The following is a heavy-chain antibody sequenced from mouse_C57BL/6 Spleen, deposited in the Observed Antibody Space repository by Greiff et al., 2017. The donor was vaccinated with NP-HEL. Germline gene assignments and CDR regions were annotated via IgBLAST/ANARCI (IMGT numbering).Heavy chain of an antibody. CDR3: ARDYYGTPRAMDY. D-gene: IGHD1-1*01. V-gene: IGHV1-72*01. CDR2: IDPNSGGT. CDR1: GYTFTSYW. J-gene: IGHJ4*01. Sequence: QVQLKQPGAELVKPGASVKLSCKASGYTFTSYWMHWVKQRPGRGLEWIGRIDPNSGGTKYNEKFKSKATLTVDKPSSTAYMQLSSLTSEDSAVYYCARDYYGTPRAMDYWGQGTSVTVSS.